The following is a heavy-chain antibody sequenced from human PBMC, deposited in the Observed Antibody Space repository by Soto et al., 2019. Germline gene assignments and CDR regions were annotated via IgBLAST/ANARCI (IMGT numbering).Heavy chain of an antibody. Sequence: SETLSLTCTVSGGSISSYYWSWIRQPPGKGLEWIGYIYYSGSTNYNPSLKSRVTISVDTSKNQFSLKLSSVTAADTAVYYCARDLYYYDSSGYYHPVWYFDYWGQETLVTVSS. V-gene: IGHV4-59*01. CDR2: IYYSGST. J-gene: IGHJ4*02. D-gene: IGHD3-22*01. CDR1: GGSISSYY. CDR3: ARDLYYYDSSGYYHPVWYFDY.